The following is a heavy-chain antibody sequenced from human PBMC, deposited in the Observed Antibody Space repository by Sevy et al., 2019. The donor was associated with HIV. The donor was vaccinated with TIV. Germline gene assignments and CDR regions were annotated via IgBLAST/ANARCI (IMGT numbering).Heavy chain of an antibody. CDR2: ISCDESDK. D-gene: IGHD1-26*01. CDR3: ARPLANCVGNYCFYAMDF. J-gene: IGHJ6*02. Sequence: GGSLRLSCAASGFAFTNYYAMHWVRQAPGKGLEWVALISCDESDKYYADSVKGRFTISRDNFKNTWYHQMNSLTTEDTAVYYCARPLANCVGNYCFYAMDFWGQGTTVTVSS. CDR1: GFAFTNYYA. V-gene: IGHV3-30*14.